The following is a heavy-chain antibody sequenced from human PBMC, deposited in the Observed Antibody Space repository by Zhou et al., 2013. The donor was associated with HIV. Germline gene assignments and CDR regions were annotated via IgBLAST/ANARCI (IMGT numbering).Heavy chain of an antibody. V-gene: IGHV1-3*01. CDR1: GYTFTSYA. D-gene: IGHD2-15*01. CDR2: INAGNGNT. J-gene: IGHJ5*02. CDR3: AREYIVVVVAATSWFDP. Sequence: QVQLVQSGAEVKKPGASVKVSCKASGYTFTSYAMHWVRQAPGQRLEWMGWINAGNGNTKYSQKFQGRVTITRDTSASTAYMELSRLRSEDTAVYYCAREYIVVVVAATSWFDPWGQGTLVTVSS.